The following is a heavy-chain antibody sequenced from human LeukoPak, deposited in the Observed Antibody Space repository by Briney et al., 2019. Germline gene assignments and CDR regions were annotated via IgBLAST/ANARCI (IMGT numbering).Heavy chain of an antibody. V-gene: IGHV3-21*01. D-gene: IGHD6-6*01. CDR3: ARDPGIAARPIDY. CDR1: GFTFSSYS. Sequence: GRSLRLSCAASGFTFSSYSMNWVRQAPGKGLEWVSSISSSSSYIYYADSVKGRFTISRDNAKNSLYLQMNSLRAEDTAVYYCARDPGIAARPIDYWGQGTLVTVSS. J-gene: IGHJ4*02. CDR2: ISSSSSYI.